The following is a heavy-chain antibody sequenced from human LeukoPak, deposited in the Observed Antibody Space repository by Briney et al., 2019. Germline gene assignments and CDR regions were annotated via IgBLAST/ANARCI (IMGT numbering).Heavy chain of an antibody. V-gene: IGHV4-59*01. J-gene: IGHJ6*03. D-gene: IGHD6-13*01. Sequence: SETLSLTCTFSGGSISSYYRSWIRQPPGKGLEWIGYIYYSGSTNYNPSLKSRVTISVATSKNQFSLKLSSVTAADTAVYYCARGIAGTGYYYYYYMDVWGKGTTVTVSS. CDR2: IYYSGST. CDR1: GGSISSYY. CDR3: ARGIAGTGYYYYYYMDV.